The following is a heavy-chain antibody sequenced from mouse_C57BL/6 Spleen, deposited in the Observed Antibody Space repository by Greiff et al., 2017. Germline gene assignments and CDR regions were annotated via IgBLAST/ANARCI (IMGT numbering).Heavy chain of an antibody. CDR3: AREGAYYSNYGFAY. D-gene: IGHD2-5*01. Sequence: EVQLQQSGPELVKPGASVKISCKASGYTFTDYYMNWVKQSHGKSLEWIGDINPNNGGTSYNQKFKGKATLTVDKSSSTAYMELRSLTSEDSAVYYCAREGAYYSNYGFAYWGQGTLVTVSA. CDR2: INPNNGGT. CDR1: GYTFTDYY. J-gene: IGHJ3*01. V-gene: IGHV1-26*01.